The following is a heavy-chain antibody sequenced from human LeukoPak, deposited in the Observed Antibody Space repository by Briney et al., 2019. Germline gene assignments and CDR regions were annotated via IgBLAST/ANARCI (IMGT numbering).Heavy chain of an antibody. D-gene: IGHD3-10*01. CDR2: IIPIFGTA. J-gene: IGHJ5*02. CDR3: ARAGNSGTDNWFDP. CDR1: GGTFSSYA. Sequence: ASVKVSCKASGGTFSSYAISWVRQAPGQGLEWMGGIIPIFGTANYAQKFQGRVTITADESTSTAYMELSSLGSEDTAVYYCARAGNSGTDNWFDPWGQGTLVTVSS. V-gene: IGHV1-69*13.